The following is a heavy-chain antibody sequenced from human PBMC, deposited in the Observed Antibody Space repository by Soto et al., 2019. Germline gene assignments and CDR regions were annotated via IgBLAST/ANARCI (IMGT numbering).Heavy chain of an antibody. CDR1: GFTFSSYG. D-gene: IGHD1-1*01. V-gene: IGHV3-33*01. CDR2: LWYDGKNE. Sequence: QVQLVESGGGVVQPGRSLRLSCAASGFTFSSYGMHWVRQAPGKGLEWVAVLWYDGKNEYYADSVKGRFTISRDNSKNPLYLQMNSLSAEDTAVYYCARTNSHWYFDLWGRGTLVTVSS. J-gene: IGHJ2*01. CDR3: ARTNSHWYFDL.